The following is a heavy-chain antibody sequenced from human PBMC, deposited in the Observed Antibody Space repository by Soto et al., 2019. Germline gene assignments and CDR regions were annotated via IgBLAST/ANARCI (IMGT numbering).Heavy chain of an antibody. Sequence: SETLSLTCTVSGGSISSYYWSWIRQPPGKELEWIGYIYYSGSTNYNPSLKSRVTISVDTSKNQFSLKLSSVTAADTAVYYCASTPGEEPIRYGLRERDYYMDVWGKGTTVTVSS. CDR2: IYYSGST. D-gene: IGHD3-16*01. V-gene: IGHV4-59*08. J-gene: IGHJ6*03. CDR3: ASTPGEEPIRYGLRERDYYMDV. CDR1: GGSISSYY.